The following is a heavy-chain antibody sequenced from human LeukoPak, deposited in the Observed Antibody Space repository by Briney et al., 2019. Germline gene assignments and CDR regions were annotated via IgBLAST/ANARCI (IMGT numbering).Heavy chain of an antibody. Sequence: PSQTLSLTFTVSGGSISSGSYYWSWIRQPAGKGLEWIGRIYTSGSTNYNPSLKSRVTISVDTSKNQFSLKLSSVTAADTAVYYCARLSNWNYDAFDIWGQGTMVTVSS. CDR3: ARLSNWNYDAFDI. D-gene: IGHD1-7*01. CDR2: IYTSGST. V-gene: IGHV4-61*02. CDR1: GGSISSGSYY. J-gene: IGHJ3*02.